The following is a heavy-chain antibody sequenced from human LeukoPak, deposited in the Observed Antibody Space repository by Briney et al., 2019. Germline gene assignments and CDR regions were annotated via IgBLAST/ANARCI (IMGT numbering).Heavy chain of an antibody. D-gene: IGHD2-2*01. V-gene: IGHV3-23*01. CDR3: AKWKQGSILPLFDY. J-gene: IGHJ4*02. CDR1: GFTFFNYA. CDR2: ISGSGGST. Sequence: GGSLRLSCAASGFTFFNYAMSWVRQSPGEGLEWVSIISGSGGSTYYADSVKGRFTISRDNSKNTLYLQTNSLRAEDTAVYYCAKWKQGSILPLFDYWGQGTLVTVSS.